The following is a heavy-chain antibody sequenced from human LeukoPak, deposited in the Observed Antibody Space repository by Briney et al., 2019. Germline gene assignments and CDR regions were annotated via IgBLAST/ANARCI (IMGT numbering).Heavy chain of an antibody. CDR3: AREDSGSYYNYYYFYMDV. D-gene: IGHD3-10*01. Sequence: SETLSLTCSVSGGSFSNNFWSWVRQPAGKGLEWIGRIYPSGNTNYNPSLKSRVTLSVDTSKTQFSLNLSSVTAADTAVYYCAREDSGSYYNYYYFYMDVWGKGTTVTVSS. CDR1: GGSFSNNF. CDR2: IYPSGNT. J-gene: IGHJ6*03. V-gene: IGHV4-4*07.